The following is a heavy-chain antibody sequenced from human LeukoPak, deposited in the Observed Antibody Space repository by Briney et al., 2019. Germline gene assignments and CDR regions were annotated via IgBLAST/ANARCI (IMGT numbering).Heavy chain of an antibody. CDR1: GGSISSYY. Sequence: SETLSLTCTVSGGSISSYYWSWIRQPAGKGLEWIGRIYTSGSTNYNPSLKSRVTMSVDTSKNQFSLKLSSVTAADTAVYYCARGLVGWLLSRWFDPWGQGTLVTVSS. CDR2: IYTSGST. CDR3: ARGLVGWLLSRWFDP. V-gene: IGHV4-4*07. J-gene: IGHJ5*02. D-gene: IGHD3-3*01.